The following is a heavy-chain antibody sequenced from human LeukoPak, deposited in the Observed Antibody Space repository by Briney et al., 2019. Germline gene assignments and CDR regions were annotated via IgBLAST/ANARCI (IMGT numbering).Heavy chain of an antibody. CDR2: INPNSGGT. D-gene: IGHD3-3*01. J-gene: IGHJ6*03. CDR3: ARDYYDFWSGYYDYYYMDV. CDR1: GYTFTGYY. Sequence: ASVKVSCKASGYTFTGYYMHWVRQAPGQGLDWMGWINPNSGGTNYAQKFQGRVTMTRDTSISTAYMELSRLRSDDTAVYYCARDYYDFWSGYYDYYYMDVWGKGTTVTVSS. V-gene: IGHV1-2*02.